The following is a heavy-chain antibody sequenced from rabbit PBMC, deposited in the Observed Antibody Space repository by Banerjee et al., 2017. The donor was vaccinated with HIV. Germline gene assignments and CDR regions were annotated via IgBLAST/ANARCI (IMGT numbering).Heavy chain of an antibody. D-gene: IGHD6-1*01. J-gene: IGHJ4*01. Sequence: QSLEESGGDLVQPEGSLTLTCTASGFDFSSYAMCWVRQAPGKGLEWIACIYAGSSGSAWYASWVNGRFTVSRSTSLNTVDLKMTSLTAADTATYFCARGVSAGYGGYGYVPYYFYLWGPGTLVTVS. CDR1: GFDFSSYA. CDR3: ARGVSAGYGGYGYVPYYFYL. V-gene: IGHV1S43*01. CDR2: IYAGSSGSA.